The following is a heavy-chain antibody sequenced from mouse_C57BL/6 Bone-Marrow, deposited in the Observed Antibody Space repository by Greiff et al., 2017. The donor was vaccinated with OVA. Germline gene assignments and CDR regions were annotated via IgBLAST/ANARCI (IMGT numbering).Heavy chain of an antibody. Sequence: QVQLQQSGPGLVQPSQSLSITCTVSGFSLTSYGVHWVRQSPGKGLEWLGVIWRGGSTDYNAAFLSSLSLTTDNSNSQVFFKMNGLQAEDTAIYYCASPGTWFDYWGQGTLVTVSA. D-gene: IGHD4-1*01. CDR3: ASPGTWFDY. V-gene: IGHV2-5*01. CDR1: GFSLTSYG. J-gene: IGHJ3*01. CDR2: IWRGGST.